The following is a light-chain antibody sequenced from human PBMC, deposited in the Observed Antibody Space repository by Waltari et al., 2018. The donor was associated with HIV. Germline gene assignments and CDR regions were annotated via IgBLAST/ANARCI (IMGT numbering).Light chain of an antibody. J-gene: IGLJ2*01. CDR3: ATLDDSLNGPV. CDR2: SNN. V-gene: IGLV1-44*01. CDR1: SSNIGDNA. Sequence: QSVLTQPPSVSGTPGQRVTISCSGGSSNIGDNAVSWYQQFPGTAPKLLIYSNNQRPSGVPDRFSGSKSGTSASLATSGLQSEDEADYYCATLDDSLNGPVFGGGTKVTVL.